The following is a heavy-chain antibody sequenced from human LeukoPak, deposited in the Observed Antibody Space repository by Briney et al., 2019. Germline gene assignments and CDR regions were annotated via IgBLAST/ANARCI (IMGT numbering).Heavy chain of an antibody. CDR2: IYYSGST. CDR1: GGSISSGGYY. CDR3: ASSYYYDSSGYYYLSY. V-gene: IGHV4-31*03. D-gene: IGHD3-22*01. Sequence: PSQTLSLTCTVSGGSISSGGYYWSWIRQHPGKGLEWIGYIYYSGSTYYDPSLKSRVTISVDTSKNQFSLKLSSVTAADTAVYYCASSYYYDSSGYYYLSYWGQGTLVTVSS. J-gene: IGHJ4*02.